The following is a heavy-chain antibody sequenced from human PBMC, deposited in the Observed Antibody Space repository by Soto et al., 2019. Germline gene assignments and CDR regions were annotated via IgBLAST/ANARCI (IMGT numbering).Heavy chain of an antibody. J-gene: IGHJ6*02. V-gene: IGHV3-21*01. CDR3: ASYLGYCSGGSCYVDV. D-gene: IGHD2-15*01. CDR2: ISSSSSYI. Sequence: PGGSLRLSCAASGFTFSSYSMNWVRQAPGKGLEWVSSISSSSSYIYYADSVKGRFTISRDNAKNSLYLQMNSLRAEDTAVYYCASYLGYCSGGSCYVDVWGQGTTVTVSS. CDR1: GFTFSSYS.